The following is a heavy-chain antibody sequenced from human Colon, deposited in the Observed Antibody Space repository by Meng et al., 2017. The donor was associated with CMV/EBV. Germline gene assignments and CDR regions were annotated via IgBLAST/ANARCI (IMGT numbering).Heavy chain of an antibody. CDR1: GFILSDHY. Sequence: GESLKISCAGSGFILSDHYIDWVRQAPGKGLEWIGRAANKANRYTTEYAASVKGRFTFSRYDSANSLYLQMNSLKSEDTAVYYCTRGHSGIDIYAFDIWGQGTLVTVSS. CDR2: AANKANRYTT. J-gene: IGHJ3*02. D-gene: IGHD1-26*01. V-gene: IGHV3-72*01. CDR3: TRGHSGIDIYAFDI.